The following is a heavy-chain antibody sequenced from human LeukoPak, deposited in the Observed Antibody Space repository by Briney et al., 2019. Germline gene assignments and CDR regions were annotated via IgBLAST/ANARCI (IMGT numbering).Heavy chain of an antibody. CDR3: AREPPGTSGNDY. D-gene: IGHD5-12*01. J-gene: IGHJ4*02. CDR2: INANSGDT. V-gene: IGHV1-2*02. Sequence: ASVKVSCKASGYTFTGYYMHWVRQAPGRELEWMGWINANSGDTNYAQKFQGRVTMTRDTSINTAYMELSGLRPDDTAVYYCAREPPGTSGNDYWGQETLLTVYS. CDR1: GYTFTGYY.